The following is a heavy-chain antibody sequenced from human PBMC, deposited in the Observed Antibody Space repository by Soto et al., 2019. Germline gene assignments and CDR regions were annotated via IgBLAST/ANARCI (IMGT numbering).Heavy chain of an antibody. CDR1: GFTFSSYA. D-gene: IGHD6-13*01. J-gene: IGHJ2*01. V-gene: IGHV3-23*01. Sequence: EVQLLESGGGLVQPGGSLRLSCAASGFTFSSYAMSWVRQAPGKGLEWVSAISGSGGSTYYADSVKGRFTISRDNSKNTLYLKMNSLRAEDTAVYYCAKTPVYSSSWYIIPQDNGYFDLWGRGTLVTVSS. CDR2: ISGSGGST. CDR3: AKTPVYSSSWYIIPQDNGYFDL.